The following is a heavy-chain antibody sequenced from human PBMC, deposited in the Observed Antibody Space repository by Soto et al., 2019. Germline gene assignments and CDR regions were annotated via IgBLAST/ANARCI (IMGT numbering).Heavy chain of an antibody. V-gene: IGHV3-21*01. Sequence: EVQLVESGGGLVKPGGSLRLSCAASGFTFSSYSMNWVRQAPGKGLEWVSSISSSSSYIYYADSVKGRFTISRDNAKNSLYLQMNSLRAEDTAVYYCARDLGHDYIWGSYRYDFDYWGQGTLVTVSS. CDR1: GFTFSSYS. D-gene: IGHD3-16*02. CDR2: ISSSSSYI. CDR3: ARDLGHDYIWGSYRYDFDY. J-gene: IGHJ4*02.